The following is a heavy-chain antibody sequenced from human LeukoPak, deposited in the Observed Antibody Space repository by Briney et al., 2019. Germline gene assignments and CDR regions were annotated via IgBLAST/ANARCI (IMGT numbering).Heavy chain of an antibody. J-gene: IGHJ3*02. D-gene: IGHD6-13*01. CDR3: ARDFSIAAAGVDAFDI. CDR1: GYTFTGYY. Sequence: ASVKVSCKASGYTFTGYYMHWVRQAPGQGLEWMGWINPNSGGTNYAQKFQGRVTMTRDTSISTAYMELSRLRSDDTAVYYCARDFSIAAAGVDAFDIWGQGTMVTVSS. V-gene: IGHV1-2*02. CDR2: INPNSGGT.